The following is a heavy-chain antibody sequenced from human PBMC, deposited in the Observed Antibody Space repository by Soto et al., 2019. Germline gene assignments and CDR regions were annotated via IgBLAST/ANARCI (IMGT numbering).Heavy chain of an antibody. J-gene: IGHJ6*02. V-gene: IGHV5-10-1*01. Sequence: GESLKISCQGSGYRFTSYWISWVRQMPGKGLEWMGRIDPSDSYTNYSPSFQGHVTISADKSISTAYLQWSSLKASDTAMYYCATPRIAVAGTSDYYYYYGMDVWGQGTTVTVSS. CDR1: GYRFTSYW. CDR2: IDPSDSYT. CDR3: ATPRIAVAGTSDYYYYYGMDV. D-gene: IGHD6-19*01.